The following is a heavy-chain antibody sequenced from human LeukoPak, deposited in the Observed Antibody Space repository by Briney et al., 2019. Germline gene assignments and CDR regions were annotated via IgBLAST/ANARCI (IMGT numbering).Heavy chain of an antibody. CDR1: GFTFSSYD. V-gene: IGHV3-13*01. Sequence: PGGSLRLSCAASGFTFSSYDMHWVRQATGKGLEWVSAIGTAGDTYYPGSVKGRFTISRENAKNSLYLQMNSLRAGDTAVYYCARGGPAAAGTWGEFDYWGQGTLVTVSS. J-gene: IGHJ4*02. CDR3: ARGGPAAAGTWGEFDY. D-gene: IGHD6-13*01. CDR2: IGTAGDT.